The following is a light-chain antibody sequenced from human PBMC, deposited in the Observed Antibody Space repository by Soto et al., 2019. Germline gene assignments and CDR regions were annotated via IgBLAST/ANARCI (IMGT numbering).Light chain of an antibody. Sequence: EIVLTQSPATLSLSPGDTATLSCRASQSVGSYLGWYQQKPGQAPRLLIYDASHRAAGIPARFSGSGSETDFTLTISNLEPEDFAVYYCQQRSGNWQWTFGRGTKVEIK. CDR2: DAS. J-gene: IGKJ1*01. CDR3: QQRSGNWQWT. CDR1: QSVGSY. V-gene: IGKV3-11*01.